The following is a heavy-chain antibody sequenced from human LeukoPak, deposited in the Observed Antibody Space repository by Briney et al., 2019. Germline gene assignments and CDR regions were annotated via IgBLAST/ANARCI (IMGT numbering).Heavy chain of an antibody. D-gene: IGHD3-3*01. CDR3: ARAYYDFWSGYWSTYYYMDV. V-gene: IGHV4-59*11. J-gene: IGHJ6*03. CDR1: GGSISSHY. Sequence: SETLSLTCTVSGGSISSHYRSWIRQPPGKGLEWIGYIYYSGSTNYNPSLKSRVTISVDTSKNQFSLKLSSVTAADTAVYYCARAYYDFWSGYWSTYYYMDVWGKGTTVTVSS. CDR2: IYYSGST.